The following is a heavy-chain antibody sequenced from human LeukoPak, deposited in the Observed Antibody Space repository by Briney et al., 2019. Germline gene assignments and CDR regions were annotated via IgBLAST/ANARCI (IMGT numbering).Heavy chain of an antibody. CDR2: TSGSGGST. CDR1: GFTFSSYA. V-gene: IGHV3-23*01. D-gene: IGHD6-13*01. J-gene: IGHJ4*02. CDR3: AKGYSSSWYYFDY. Sequence: PGGSLRLSCAASGFTFSSYAMSWVRQAPGKGLEWVSATSGSGGSTYYADSVKGRFTISRDNSKNTLYLQMNSLRAEDTAVYYCAKGYSSSWYYFDYWGQGTLVTVSS.